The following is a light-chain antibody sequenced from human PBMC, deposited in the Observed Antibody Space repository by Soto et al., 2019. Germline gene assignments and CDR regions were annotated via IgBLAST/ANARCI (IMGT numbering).Light chain of an antibody. J-gene: IGLJ1*01. CDR2: DVR. CDR1: SSDVGGYNY. CDR3: TSYTSSSTYV. Sequence: QSALTQPASVSGSPGQSITISCTGTSSDVGGYNYVSWFQQHPGKAPKLMIYDVRNRPSGISNRFSGSKSGNTASLTISGLKVDDEADYYCTSYTSSSTYVFGAWTKLTVL. V-gene: IGLV2-14*01.